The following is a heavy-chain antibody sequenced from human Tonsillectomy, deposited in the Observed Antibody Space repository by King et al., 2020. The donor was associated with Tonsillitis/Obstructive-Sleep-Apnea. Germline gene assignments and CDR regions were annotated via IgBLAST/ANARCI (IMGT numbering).Heavy chain of an antibody. CDR1: GGTFSSYA. CDR2: IIPVYGTP. CDR3: ASRISPFDYGDYWSYDYYMEV. J-gene: IGHJ6*03. V-gene: IGHV1-69*01. Sequence: QLVQSGAEVKKPGSSVKVSCKASGGTFSSYAVSWVRQAPGQGLEWMGGIIPVYGTPNYAQKFEGRVTITADESTSMTSMELSSLKSEDTAVYYCASRISPFDYGDYWSYDYYMEVWGKGTTVTVSS. D-gene: IGHD4-17*01.